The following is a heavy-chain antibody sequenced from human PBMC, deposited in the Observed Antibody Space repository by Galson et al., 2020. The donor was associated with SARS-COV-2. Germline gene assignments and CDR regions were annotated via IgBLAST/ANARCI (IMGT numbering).Heavy chain of an antibody. Sequence: GESLKISCAASGFPFSTYSLNWVRLAPGKGLEWVSSISTSSNYTYYVDSVKGRFSISRDNPRNSLYLQMNSLRAEDTAVYYCARDEGIRGYNYGRLYYGMDVWGQGTTVTVSS. J-gene: IGHJ6*02. CDR1: GFPFSTYS. CDR3: ARDEGIRGYNYGRLYYGMDV. CDR2: ISTSSNYT. V-gene: IGHV3-21*01. D-gene: IGHD5-18*01.